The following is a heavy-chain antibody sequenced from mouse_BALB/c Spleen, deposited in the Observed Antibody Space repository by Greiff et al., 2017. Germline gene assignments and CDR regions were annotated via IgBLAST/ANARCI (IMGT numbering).Heavy chain of an antibody. CDR3: ARDGTYGNSFAY. J-gene: IGHJ3*01. D-gene: IGHD2-1*01. CDR2: ISDGGSYT. CDR1: GFTFSDYY. Sequence: VQLVESGGGLVKPGGSLKLSCAASGFTFSDYYMYWVRQTPEKRLEWVATISDGGSYTYYPDSVKGRFTISRDNAKNNLYLRMSSLKSEDTAMYYCARDGTYGNSFAYWGQGTLVTVSA. V-gene: IGHV5-4*02.